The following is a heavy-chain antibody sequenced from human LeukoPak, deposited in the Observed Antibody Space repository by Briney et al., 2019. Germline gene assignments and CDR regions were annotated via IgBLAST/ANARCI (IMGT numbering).Heavy chain of an antibody. CDR2: IIWNSRTL. Sequence: PGGSLRLSCAASGFTFDDYARHWVRQAPGKGLEWVSGIIWNSRTLFYADSVKGRFTISRENAKNSLYFEMNSLRAEDTALYYCAKEKVYRREMVVVIPHFDYWGQGTLVTVSS. CDR1: GFTFDDYA. V-gene: IGHV3-9*01. D-gene: IGHD3-22*01. J-gene: IGHJ4*02. CDR3: AKEKVYRREMVVVIPHFDY.